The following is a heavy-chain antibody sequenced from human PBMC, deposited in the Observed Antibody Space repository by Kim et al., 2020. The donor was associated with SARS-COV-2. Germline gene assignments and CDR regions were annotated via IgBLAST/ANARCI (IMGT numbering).Heavy chain of an antibody. CDR2: IYYSGST. V-gene: IGHV4-39*01. Sequence: SETLSLTCTVSGGSISSSSYYWGWIRQPPGKGLEWIGSIYYSGSTYYNPSLKSRVTISVDTSKNQFSLKLSSVTAADTAVYYCARSWLPGRYYFDYWGQG. J-gene: IGHJ4*02. CDR1: GGSISSSSYY. D-gene: IGHD5-12*01. CDR3: ARSWLPGRYYFDY.